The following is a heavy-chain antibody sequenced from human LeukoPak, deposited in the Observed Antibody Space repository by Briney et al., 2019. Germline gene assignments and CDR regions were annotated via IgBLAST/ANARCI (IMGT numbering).Heavy chain of an antibody. D-gene: IGHD1-14*01. J-gene: IGHJ4*02. CDR1: GFSFDDYA. V-gene: IGHV3-9*01. Sequence: GGSLRLSCAASGFSFDDYAMHWVRQAPGRGLEWVSGISWNSASIAYSDSVKGRFTISRDNAVNSLYLQVNSLRVEDTALYYCAKGPPRGTPYYYFGYWGQGALVTVSS. CDR2: ISWNSASI. CDR3: AKGPPRGTPYYYFGY.